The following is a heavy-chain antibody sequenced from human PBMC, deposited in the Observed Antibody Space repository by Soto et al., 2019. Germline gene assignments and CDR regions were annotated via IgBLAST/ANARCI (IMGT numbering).Heavy chain of an antibody. D-gene: IGHD3-10*01. J-gene: IGHJ4*02. CDR1: GDSVSSNSAT. Sequence: SPTLSLTYAISGDSVSSNSATSKWIRKSPSRGLEWLGRTYYRSKYYNEYAVSVKGRITIDPDTSRNHFSLQLNSVTPDDTAVYYCARGGVSRTSSWSGFGYRGKGPRVTVDS. V-gene: IGHV6-1*01. CDR3: ARGGVSRTSSWSGFGY. CDR2: TYYRSKYYN.